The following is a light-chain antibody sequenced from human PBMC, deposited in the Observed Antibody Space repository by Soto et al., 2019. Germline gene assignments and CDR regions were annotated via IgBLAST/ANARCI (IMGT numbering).Light chain of an antibody. V-gene: IGKV3-20*01. Sequence: EIVLTQSPATLSLSPGERATLSCRASQSVSSYLAWYQQKPGQAPRLLIYGASSRATGIPDRFSGSGSGTDFTLTISRLEPEDFAVYYCQQYGGSPPLSFGGGTKVDIK. CDR1: QSVSSY. CDR2: GAS. J-gene: IGKJ4*01. CDR3: QQYGGSPPLS.